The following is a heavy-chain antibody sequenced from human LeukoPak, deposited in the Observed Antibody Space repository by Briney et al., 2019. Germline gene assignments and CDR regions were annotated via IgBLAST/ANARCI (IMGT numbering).Heavy chain of an antibody. CDR2: ISTYSGNT. J-gene: IGHJ4*02. Sequence: ASVKVSCKASGYTFTSYGISWERQAAGQGLEWMGWISTYSGNTNYAQKLQGRVTMTEDTSTDTAYMELSSLRSEDTAVYYCATEIAAAFFVWGQGTLVTVSS. D-gene: IGHD6-13*01. V-gene: IGHV1-18*01. CDR3: ATEIAAAFFV. CDR1: GYTFTSYG.